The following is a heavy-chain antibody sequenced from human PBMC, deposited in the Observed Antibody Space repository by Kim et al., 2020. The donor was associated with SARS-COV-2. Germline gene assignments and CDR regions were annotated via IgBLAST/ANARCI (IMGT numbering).Heavy chain of an antibody. D-gene: IGHD3-22*01. Sequence: TFQERVTITRDMSTSTAYMQLSSLRSEDTAVYYCAAVGYYDSSHLGWFDPWGQGTLVTVSS. CDR3: AAVGYYDSSHLGWFDP. J-gene: IGHJ5*02. V-gene: IGHV1-58*01.